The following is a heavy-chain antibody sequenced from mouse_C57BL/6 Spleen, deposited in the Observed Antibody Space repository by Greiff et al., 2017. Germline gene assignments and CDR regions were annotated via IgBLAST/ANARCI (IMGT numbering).Heavy chain of an antibody. J-gene: IGHJ2*01. CDR3: ARGGPYYCDY. CDR2: IYPGDGDT. V-gene: IGHV1-82*01. Sequence: LQESGPELVKPGASVKISCKASGYAFSSSWMNWVKQRPGKGLEWIGRIYPGDGDTNYNGKFKGKATLTADKSSSTAYMQLSSLTSEDSAVYVCARGGPYYCDYWGQGTTLTVSS. CDR1: GYAFSSSW.